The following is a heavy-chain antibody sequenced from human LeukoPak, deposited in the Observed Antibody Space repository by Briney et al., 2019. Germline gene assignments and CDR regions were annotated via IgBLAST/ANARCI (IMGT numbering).Heavy chain of an antibody. CDR1: GFTFSSFG. Sequence: PGGSLRLSCAASGFTFSSFGMHWVRQAAGKGLEWVAVIWYDGSNKYYADSVKGRFTISRDNSKNTLYLQMNSLRAEDTAVHYCAKDRATVVTFAFDIWGQGTMVTVTS. CDR3: AKDRATVVTFAFDI. V-gene: IGHV3-30*02. CDR2: IWYDGSNK. D-gene: IGHD4-23*01. J-gene: IGHJ3*02.